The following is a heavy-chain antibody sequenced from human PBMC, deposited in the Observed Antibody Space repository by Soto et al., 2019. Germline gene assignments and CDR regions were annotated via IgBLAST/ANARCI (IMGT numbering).Heavy chain of an antibody. D-gene: IGHD3-16*01. CDR3: ARGLGEPPPRAYYYGMDV. V-gene: IGHV1-69*06. CDR1: GGTFSSYA. J-gene: IGHJ6*02. CDR2: IIPIFGTA. Sequence: WASVKVSCKASGGTFSSYAISWVRQAPGQGLEWMGGIIPIFGTANYAQKFQGRVTITADKSTSTAYMELSSLRSEDTAVYYCARGLGEPPPRAYYYGMDVWGQGTTVTVSS.